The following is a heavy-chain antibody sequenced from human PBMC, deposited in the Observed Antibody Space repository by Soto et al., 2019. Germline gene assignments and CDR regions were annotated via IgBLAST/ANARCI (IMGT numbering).Heavy chain of an antibody. CDR2: IYWDDDK. D-gene: IGHD6-13*01. J-gene: IGHJ5*02. V-gene: IGHV2-5*02. CDR3: AHRLYSSSWYGWWFYP. CDR1: GFSLSTSGVG. Sequence: QITLKESGPTLVKPTQTLTLTCTFSGFSLSTSGVGVGWIRQPPGKALEWLALIYWDDDKRYSPSLKSRLTITKDTSKNQVVLTMTNKDPVDTATYYCAHRLYSSSWYGWWFYPWGQGTLVTVSS.